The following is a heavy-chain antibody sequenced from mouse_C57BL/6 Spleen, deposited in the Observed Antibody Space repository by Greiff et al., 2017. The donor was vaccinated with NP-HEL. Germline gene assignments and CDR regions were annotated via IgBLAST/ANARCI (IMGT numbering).Heavy chain of an antibody. CDR1: GYSITSGYY. CDR3: ARYYYGSYYFDY. CDR2: ISYDGSN. J-gene: IGHJ2*01. D-gene: IGHD1-1*01. V-gene: IGHV3-6*01. Sequence: EVQVVESGPGLVKPSQSLSLTCSVTGYSITSGYYWNWIRQFPGNKLEWMGYISYDGSNNYNPTLKNRISITRDTSKNQFFLKLNSVTTEDTATYYCARYYYGSYYFDYWGQGTTLTVSS.